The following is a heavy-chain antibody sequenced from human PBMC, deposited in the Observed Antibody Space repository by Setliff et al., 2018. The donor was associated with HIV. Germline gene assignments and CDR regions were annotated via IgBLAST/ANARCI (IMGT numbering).Heavy chain of an antibody. CDR1: NYSISSDYY. J-gene: IGHJ3*02. Sequence: SETLSLTCAVSNYSISSDYYWGWIRQPPGKGLEWIGSISHSGSIYYNPSPSLKSRVTISLDTSKTQLSLKLSSVSTADTAVYFCARWGANGGRPDWHAFDIWGQGTMVT. CDR3: ARWGANGGRPDWHAFDI. D-gene: IGHD1-26*01. V-gene: IGHV4-38-2*01. CDR2: ISHSGSI.